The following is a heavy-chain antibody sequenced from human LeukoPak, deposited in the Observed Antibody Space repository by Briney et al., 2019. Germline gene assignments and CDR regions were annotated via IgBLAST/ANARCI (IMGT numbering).Heavy chain of an antibody. CDR2: VKEDGTEK. CDR3: VKEGVEYSYSYGDY. CDR1: GFTFRSNW. V-gene: IGHV3-7*01. D-gene: IGHD3-16*01. J-gene: IGHJ4*02. Sequence: PGGSLRLSCAASGFTFRSNWMSWVRQAPGKGLEWVASVKEDGTEKYYVDSVKGRFTISRDNAKNSLYLQMNNLRPDDTAFYFCVKEGVEYSYSYGDYWGQGTLVTVSS.